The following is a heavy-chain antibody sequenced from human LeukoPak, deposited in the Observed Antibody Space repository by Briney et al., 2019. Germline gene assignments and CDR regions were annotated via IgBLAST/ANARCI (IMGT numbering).Heavy chain of an antibody. CDR2: ISSSGSTI. D-gene: IGHD1-1*01. CDR3: AKDYFTTGRTYAFDI. V-gene: IGHV3-48*03. Sequence: GGSLRLSCAASGFTFSSYEMNWVRQAPGKGLEWVSYISSSGSTIYYADSVKGRFTISRDNSKNSLYVQMNSLRIEDTALYYCAKDYFTTGRTYAFDIWGQGTMVTVSS. CDR1: GFTFSSYE. J-gene: IGHJ3*02.